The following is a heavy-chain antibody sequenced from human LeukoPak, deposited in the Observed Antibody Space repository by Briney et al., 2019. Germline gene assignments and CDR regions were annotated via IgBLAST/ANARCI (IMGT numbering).Heavy chain of an antibody. D-gene: IGHD5-12*01. CDR3: ARDGGYSGYDFDY. CDR2: ISSSSSYT. Sequence: RGSLRLSCAASGFTFSDYYMSWIRQAPGKGLEWVSYISSSSSYTNYADSVKGRFTISRDNAKNSLYLQMNSLRAEDTAVYYCARDGGYSGYDFDYWGQGTLVTVSS. J-gene: IGHJ4*02. V-gene: IGHV3-11*06. CDR1: GFTFSDYY.